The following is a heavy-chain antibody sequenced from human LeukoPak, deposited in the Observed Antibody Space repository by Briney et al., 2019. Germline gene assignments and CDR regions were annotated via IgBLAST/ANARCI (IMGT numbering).Heavy chain of an antibody. Sequence: GGSLRLSCAASGFTFSDYHMTWIRQAPGKGLEWVSYISGSSIYTRYADSAKGRFTISRDNAKNSLYLQMNSLRAEDTALYYCVRDISGYYFDYWGQGTLVTVSS. CDR1: GFTFSDYH. V-gene: IGHV3-11*05. CDR2: ISGSSIYT. D-gene: IGHD3-22*01. CDR3: VRDISGYYFDY. J-gene: IGHJ4*02.